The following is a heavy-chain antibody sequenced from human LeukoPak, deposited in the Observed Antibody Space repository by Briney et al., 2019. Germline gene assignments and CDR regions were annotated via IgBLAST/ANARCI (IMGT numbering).Heavy chain of an antibody. Sequence: PGESLKISWKGTGYSFTSYWIGWVRQMPGKGLEWMGIIYPGDSDIRYSPSFQGQVTISADKSISTAYLQWSSLKASDTAMYYCARTPYSSGWYAAFDIWGQGTMVTVSS. CDR3: ARTPYSSGWYAAFDI. V-gene: IGHV5-51*01. D-gene: IGHD6-19*01. CDR1: GYSFTSYW. CDR2: IYPGDSDI. J-gene: IGHJ3*02.